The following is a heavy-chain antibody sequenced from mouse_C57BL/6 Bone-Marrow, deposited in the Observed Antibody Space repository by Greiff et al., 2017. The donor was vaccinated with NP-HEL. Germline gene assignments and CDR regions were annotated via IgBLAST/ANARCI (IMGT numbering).Heavy chain of an antibody. CDR2: IYPGDGDT. CDR3: ARGYYGSSYRFFDY. Sequence: QVQLQQSGPELVKPGASVKISCKASGYAFSSSWMNWVKQRPGQGLEWIGRIYPGDGDTNYNGKFKGKATLTADKSSTTAYMKLSSLTSEASAVSFCARGYYGSSYRFFDYWGQGTTLTVSS. D-gene: IGHD1-1*01. V-gene: IGHV1-82*01. CDR1: GYAFSSSW. J-gene: IGHJ2*01.